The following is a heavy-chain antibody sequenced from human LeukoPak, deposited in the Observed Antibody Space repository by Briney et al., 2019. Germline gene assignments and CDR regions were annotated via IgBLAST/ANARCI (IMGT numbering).Heavy chain of an antibody. Sequence: ASVKVSCKASGYTFTSYDINWVRQATGQGLEWMGWMNPNSGNTGYAQKFQGRVTMTRNTSISTAYMELSSLRSEDTAVYYCARGDGWSNYYYYYMDVWGKGTTVTISS. J-gene: IGHJ6*03. CDR3: ARGDGWSNYYYYYMDV. CDR1: GYTFTSYD. V-gene: IGHV1-8*01. CDR2: MNPNSGNT. D-gene: IGHD6-19*01.